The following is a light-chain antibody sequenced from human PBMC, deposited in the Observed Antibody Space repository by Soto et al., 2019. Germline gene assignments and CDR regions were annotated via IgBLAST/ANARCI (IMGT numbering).Light chain of an antibody. CDR3: QTWGTGIHVV. CDR2: LDSDGSH. Sequence: QPVLTQSPSASASLGASVKLTCTLSSGHSSYAIAWHQQQPEKGPRYLMKLDSDGSHTKGDAIPDRFSGSSSGAERYLTISSLQSEDAADYYCQTWGTGIHVVFGGGTKVTVL. V-gene: IGLV4-69*01. CDR1: SGHSSYA. J-gene: IGLJ2*01.